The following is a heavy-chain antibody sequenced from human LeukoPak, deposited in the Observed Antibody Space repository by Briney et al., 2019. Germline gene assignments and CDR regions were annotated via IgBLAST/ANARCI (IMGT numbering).Heavy chain of an antibody. CDR1: GYSFTSYW. D-gene: IGHD6-19*01. J-gene: IGHJ6*03. CDR3: ARRGAIAVAGTKDYYYMDV. Sequence: GESLKISCKGSGYSFTSYWIGWVRQMPGKGLEWMGIIYPGDFDTRYSPSFQGQVTISADKSISTAYLQWSSLKASDTAMYYCARRGAIAVAGTKDYYYMDVWGKGTTVTVSS. V-gene: IGHV5-51*01. CDR2: IYPGDFDT.